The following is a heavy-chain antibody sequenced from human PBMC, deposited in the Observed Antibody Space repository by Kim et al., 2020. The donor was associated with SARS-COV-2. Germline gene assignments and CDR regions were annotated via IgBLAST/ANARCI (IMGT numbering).Heavy chain of an antibody. Sequence: ASVKVSCKASGYTFTSYYMHWVRQAPGQGLEWMGIINPSGGSTSYAQKFQGRVTMTRDTSTSTVYMELSSLRSEDTAVYYCAREGDSSGWPRGWFDPWGQGTLVTVSS. J-gene: IGHJ5*02. CDR1: GYTFTSYY. CDR3: AREGDSSGWPRGWFDP. D-gene: IGHD6-19*01. V-gene: IGHV1-46*01. CDR2: INPSGGST.